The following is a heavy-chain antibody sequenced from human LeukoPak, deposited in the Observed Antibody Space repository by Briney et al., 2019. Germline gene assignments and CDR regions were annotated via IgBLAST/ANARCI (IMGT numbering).Heavy chain of an antibody. V-gene: IGHV4-59*01. CDR2: IYYSGST. CDR1: GGSISPYY. Sequence: SETLSLTCTVSGGSISPYYWSWIRQPPGKGLEWIGYIYYSGSTNYNPSLKSRVTISVDTSKNQFSLKLSSVTAADTAVYYCARLYVWGSYRYFDYWGQGTLVTVSS. CDR3: ARLYVWGSYRYFDY. J-gene: IGHJ4*02. D-gene: IGHD3-16*02.